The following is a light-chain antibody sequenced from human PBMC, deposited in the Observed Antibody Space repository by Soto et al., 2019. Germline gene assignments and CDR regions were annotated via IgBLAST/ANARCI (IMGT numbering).Light chain of an antibody. V-gene: IGLV4-69*01. J-gene: IGLJ3*02. CDR1: SGHSNYA. CDR3: QTWGPGIRV. Sequence: QLVLTQSPSASASLGASVKLTCTLSSGHSNYAIAWHQQQPEKGPRFLMKINRDGSHSRGDDIPDRFSGSISGAERYLTISSLQPEDEADYYCQTWGPGIRVFGGGTQLTVL. CDR2: INRDGSH.